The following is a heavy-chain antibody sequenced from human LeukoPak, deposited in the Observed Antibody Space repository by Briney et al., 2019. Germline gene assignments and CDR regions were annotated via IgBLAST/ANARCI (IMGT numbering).Heavy chain of an antibody. CDR2: INSRSSDI. V-gene: IGHV3-48*01. J-gene: IGHJ6*02. CDR1: GFSLSDYS. Sequence: PGGSLRLSREASGFSLSDYSMNWVRQAPGKGLQWVSYINSRSSDIYYADSVKGRFTISRANAKNSLFLQMYSLRPEDTAVYYCGRAGFGRYGMDVWGQGTTVTVSS. D-gene: IGHD3-10*01. CDR3: GRAGFGRYGMDV.